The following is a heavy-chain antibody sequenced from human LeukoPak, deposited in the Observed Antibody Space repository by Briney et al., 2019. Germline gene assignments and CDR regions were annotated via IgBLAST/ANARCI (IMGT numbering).Heavy chain of an antibody. D-gene: IGHD3-10*01. CDR2: IYSGGST. V-gene: IGHV3-66*04. J-gene: IGHJ6*04. CDR3: ARHFEVRGVSDV. Sequence: GGSLRLSCAASGFTVSSNHMSWVRQAPGKGLEWVSDIYSGGSTYYADSVKGRFNITRDNPKTTVYLQMNSLRAEETAVYYCARHFEVRGVSDVWGKGTTVTISS. CDR1: GFTVSSNH.